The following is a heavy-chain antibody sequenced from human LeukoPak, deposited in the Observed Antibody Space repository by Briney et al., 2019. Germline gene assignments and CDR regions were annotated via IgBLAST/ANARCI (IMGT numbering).Heavy chain of an antibody. CDR1: GFTFSSYA. D-gene: IGHD4-17*01. CDR3: ARDHMTTVTMGWFDP. V-gene: IGHV3-30*04. Sequence: GRSLRLSCAASGFTFSSYAMHWVRQAPGKGLEWVAVISYDGSNKYYADSVKGRFTISRDNSKNTLYLQMNSLRAEDTAVYYCARDHMTTVTMGWFDPWGQGTLVTVSS. J-gene: IGHJ5*02. CDR2: ISYDGSNK.